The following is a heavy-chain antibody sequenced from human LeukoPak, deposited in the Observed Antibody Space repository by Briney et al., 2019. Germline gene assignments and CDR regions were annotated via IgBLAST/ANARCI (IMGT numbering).Heavy chain of an antibody. CDR1: GGTFSSYA. V-gene: IGHV1-69*13. CDR2: IIPIFGTA. J-gene: IGHJ4*02. D-gene: IGHD5-12*01. CDR3: ARRNPDIVATIPGFEYYFDY. Sequence: ASVKVSCKASGGTFSSYAISWVRQAPGQGLEWMGGIIPIFGTANYAQKFQGRVTITADESTSTAYMELSSLRSEDTAVYYCARRNPDIVATIPGFEYYFDYWGQGTLVTVSS.